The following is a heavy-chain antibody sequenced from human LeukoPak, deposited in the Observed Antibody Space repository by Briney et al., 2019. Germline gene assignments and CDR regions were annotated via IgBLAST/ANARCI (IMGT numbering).Heavy chain of an antibody. J-gene: IGHJ4*02. Sequence: SQTLSLTCTVSGGSISSGGYYWSWIRQHPGKGLEWIGYIYYSGSTYYNPSLKSRVTISVDTSKNQFSLKLSSVTAADTAVYYCARGGRQWLPPSRGNYFDYWGQGTLVTVSS. D-gene: IGHD6-19*01. CDR3: ARGGRQWLPPSRGNYFDY. CDR2: IYYSGST. V-gene: IGHV4-31*03. CDR1: GGSISSGGYY.